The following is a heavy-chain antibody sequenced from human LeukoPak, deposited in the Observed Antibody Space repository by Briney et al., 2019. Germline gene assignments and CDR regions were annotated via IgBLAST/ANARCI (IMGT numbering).Heavy chain of an antibody. J-gene: IGHJ4*02. CDR2: IYYSGST. V-gene: IGHV4-59*01. CDR1: GGSISSYY. Sequence: SETLSLTCTVSGGSISSYYWSWIRQPPGKGLERIGYIYYSGSTNYNPSLKSRVTISVDTSKNQFSLKLSSVTAADTAVYYCARGGCSSTSCYDWGQGTLVTVSS. D-gene: IGHD2-2*01. CDR3: ARGGCSSTSCYD.